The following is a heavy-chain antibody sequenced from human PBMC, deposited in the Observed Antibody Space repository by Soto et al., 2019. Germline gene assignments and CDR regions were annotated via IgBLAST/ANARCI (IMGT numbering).Heavy chain of an antibody. CDR3: ANGSYSWSYMDY. J-gene: IGHJ4*02. CDR1: GFTFSSYG. Sequence: QVQLVESGGGVVQPGRSLRLSCAASGFTFSSYGMHWVRQAPGKGLEWVAVRSYDVSKKYYADSVKGRVTISRDNTKIKLYLQMNCLRAEDTAVDYWANGSYSWSYMDYWGQVILVTGST. CDR2: RSYDVSKK. D-gene: IGHD1-26*01. V-gene: IGHV3-30*18.